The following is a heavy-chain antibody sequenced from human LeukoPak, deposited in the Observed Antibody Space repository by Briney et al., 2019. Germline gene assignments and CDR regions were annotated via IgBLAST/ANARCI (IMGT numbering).Heavy chain of an antibody. CDR3: VKDPPVGIAVAGLPWFDP. Sequence: GGSLRLSCAASGFTFSSDGMTWVRQAPGKGLEWVSSISPDGGGTVYADSVKGRFTISRDNSKNTLYLQMSSLRAEDTAVYYCVKDPPVGIAVAGLPWFDPWGQGTLVTVSS. CDR1: GFTFSSDG. CDR2: ISPDGGGT. D-gene: IGHD6-19*01. J-gene: IGHJ5*02. V-gene: IGHV3-23*01.